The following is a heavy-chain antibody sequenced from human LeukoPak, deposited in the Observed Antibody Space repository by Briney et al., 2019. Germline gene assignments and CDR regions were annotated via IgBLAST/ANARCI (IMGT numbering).Heavy chain of an antibody. V-gene: IGHV1-18*04. CDR1: GYTFTGYY. CDR2: ISAYNGNT. CDR3: ARDLEALGYSYGKPDFDY. D-gene: IGHD5-18*01. J-gene: IGHJ4*02. Sequence: VASVKVSCKASGYTFTGYYMHWVRQAPGQGLEWMGWISAYNGNTNYAQKLQGRVTMTTDTSTSTAYMELRSLRSDDTAVYYCARDLEALGYSYGKPDFDYWGQGTLVTVSS.